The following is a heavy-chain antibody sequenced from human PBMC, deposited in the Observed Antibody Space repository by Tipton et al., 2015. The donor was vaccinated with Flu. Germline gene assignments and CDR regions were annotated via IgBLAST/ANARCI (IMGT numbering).Heavy chain of an antibody. J-gene: IGHJ4*02. D-gene: IGHD3-22*01. CDR2: ISHSGST. V-gene: IGHV4-59*01. CDR1: GDSIDSYY. CDR3: ARSPQTIYDISGYVTPFYFDY. Sequence: TLSLTCTVSGDSIDSYYWNWIRRTPVKGLEWIGCISHSGSTYFNPSHERRATISADPSRNHFSLNLSSVTAADTAVYYCARSPQTIYDISGYVTPFYFDYWGQGTLVSVSS.